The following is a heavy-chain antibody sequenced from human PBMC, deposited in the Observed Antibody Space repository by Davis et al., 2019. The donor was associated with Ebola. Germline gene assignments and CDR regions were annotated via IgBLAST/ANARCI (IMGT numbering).Heavy chain of an antibody. J-gene: IGHJ6*02. CDR3: AREKEQLYGMDV. V-gene: IGHV1-69*06. CDR1: GGTFSSYA. D-gene: IGHD1-26*01. Sequence: SVKVSCKASGGTFSSYAINWVRQAPGKGLEWMGGIVPIFGTAYYAQKFQGRVALTADTFTNTAYMELSSLTSDDTAVFYCAREKEQLYGMDVWGQGTTVTVSS. CDR2: IVPIFGTA.